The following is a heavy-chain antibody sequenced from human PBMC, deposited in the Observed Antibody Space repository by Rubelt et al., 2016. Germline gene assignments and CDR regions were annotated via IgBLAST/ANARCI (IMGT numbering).Heavy chain of an antibody. Sequence: QVQLVQSGAEVKKPGASVKVSCKASGYTFTTYGINWVRQAPGQGLEWMGWISAYNGNPNYAQKLQGRVTMTTATATSTAYMERRSLRSDDTAVYYCARVISGVEYSSSWHFDYWGQGTLVTVSS. CDR3: ARVISGVEYSSSWHFDY. V-gene: IGHV1-18*01. J-gene: IGHJ4*02. D-gene: IGHD6-13*01. CDR1: GYTFTTYG. CDR2: ISAYNGNP.